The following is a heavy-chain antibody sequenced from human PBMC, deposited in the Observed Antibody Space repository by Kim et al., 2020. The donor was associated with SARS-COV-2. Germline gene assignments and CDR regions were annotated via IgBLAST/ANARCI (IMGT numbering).Heavy chain of an antibody. J-gene: IGHJ4*02. CDR1: GFTFSSYA. CDR3: AKDITYGRSWHEYFDY. D-gene: IGHD6-13*01. V-gene: IGHV3-23*01. CDR2: ISGSGGST. Sequence: GGSLRLSCAASGFTFSSYAMSWVRQAPGKGLEWVSAISGSGGSTYYADSVKGRFTISRDNSKNTLYLQMNSLRAEDTAVYYCAKDITYGRSWHEYFDYWGQGTLVTVSS.